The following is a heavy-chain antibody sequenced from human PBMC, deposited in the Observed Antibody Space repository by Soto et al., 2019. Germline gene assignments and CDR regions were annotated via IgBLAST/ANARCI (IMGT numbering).Heavy chain of an antibody. CDR1: GFTFSSYA. Sequence: VSLRLSCAASGFTFSSYAMSCVRQAPGKGLEWVSAISGSGGSTYYADSVKGRFTISRDNSKNTLYLQMNSLRAEDTAVYYCAKSAYYYGSGSYDPRYYYGMDVWGHGTTVTVSS. CDR2: ISGSGGST. CDR3: AKSAYYYGSGSYDPRYYYGMDV. D-gene: IGHD3-10*01. V-gene: IGHV3-23*01. J-gene: IGHJ6*02.